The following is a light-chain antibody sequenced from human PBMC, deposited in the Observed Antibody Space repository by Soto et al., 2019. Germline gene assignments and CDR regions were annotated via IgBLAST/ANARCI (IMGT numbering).Light chain of an antibody. CDR2: LGS. Sequence: DIVMTQSPLSLPVTPGEPASISCRSSQSLLYNNAYNYLDWYVQKSGQSPQLLIHLGSDRASGVPDRFSGSGSGSDFTLEISKVEAEDVGLYYCVQALHTPYTFDQGTKLEI. V-gene: IGKV2-28*01. CDR1: QSLLYNNAYNY. J-gene: IGKJ2*01. CDR3: VQALHTPYT.